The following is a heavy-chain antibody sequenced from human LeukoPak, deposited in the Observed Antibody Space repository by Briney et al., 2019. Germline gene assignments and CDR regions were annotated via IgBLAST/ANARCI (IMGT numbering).Heavy chain of an antibody. V-gene: IGHV1-2*02. D-gene: IGHD2-15*01. J-gene: IGHJ6*03. CDR1: GYTFTGYY. CDR3: ARSLGYCSGGSCYSDYYYYYYMDV. Sequence: GASVKVSCKASGYTFTGYYMHWVRQAPGQGLEWMGWINPNSGGTNYAQKLQGRVTMTTDTSTSTAYMELRSLRSDDTAVYYCARSLGYCSGGSCYSDYYYYYYMDVWGKGTTVTVSS. CDR2: INPNSGGT.